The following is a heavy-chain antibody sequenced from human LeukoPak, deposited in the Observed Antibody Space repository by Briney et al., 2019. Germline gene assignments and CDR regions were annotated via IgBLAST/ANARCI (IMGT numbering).Heavy chain of an antibody. Sequence: GGSLRLSCAASGFKFSSYWMSWVRQAPGKGLEWVANIKQDGSEKYYVDSVKGRFTISRDNAKNSLYLQMNGLRAEDTAVYYCARRRSGSYYSLTPYFDYWGQGTLVTVSS. J-gene: IGHJ4*02. CDR1: GFKFSSYW. CDR2: IKQDGSEK. V-gene: IGHV3-7*01. D-gene: IGHD1-26*01. CDR3: ARRRSGSYYSLTPYFDY.